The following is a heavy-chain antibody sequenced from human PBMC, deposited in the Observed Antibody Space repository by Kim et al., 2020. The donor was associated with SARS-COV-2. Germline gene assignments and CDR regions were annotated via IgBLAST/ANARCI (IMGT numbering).Heavy chain of an antibody. D-gene: IGHD3-22*01. V-gene: IGHV1-69*13. J-gene: IGHJ4*02. CDR2: IIPIFGTA. CDR1: GVTFSSYA. Sequence: SVKVSCKASGVTFSSYAISWVRQAPGQGLEWMGGIIPIFGTANYAQKFQGRVTITADESTSTAYMELSSLSSEDTAVYYCARGLYYDSSGYEFDYWGQGPLVTVSS. CDR3: ARGLYYDSSGYEFDY.